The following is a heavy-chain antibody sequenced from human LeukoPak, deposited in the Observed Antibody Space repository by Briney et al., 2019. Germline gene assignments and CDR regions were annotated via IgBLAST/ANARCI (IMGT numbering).Heavy chain of an antibody. CDR3: ARERRGAARRKVFNS. J-gene: IGHJ4*02. V-gene: IGHV3-21*01. CDR1: GFTFSSYS. CDR2: ISSSSSYI. D-gene: IGHD3-10*01. Sequence: GSLRLSCAASGFTFSSYSMNWVRQAPGKGLEWVSSISSSSSYIYYADSVKGRFTISRDNAKNSLYLQINSLRAEDTAVYYCARERRGAARRKVFNSWGQGTLVIVSS.